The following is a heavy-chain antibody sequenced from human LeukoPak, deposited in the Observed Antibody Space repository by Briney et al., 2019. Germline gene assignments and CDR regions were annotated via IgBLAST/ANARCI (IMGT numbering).Heavy chain of an antibody. CDR2: ISYDGTNK. J-gene: IGHJ4*02. Sequence: GGSLRLSCAASGFTFSTYGMHWVRQAPGKGLEWVTSISYDGTNKYYADSVRGRFTISRDNSKNTLYLQINSLRADDTAVYFCAKTQDDLWSGQYWGQGTLVTVSS. D-gene: IGHD3-3*01. CDR1: GFTFSTYG. CDR3: AKTQDDLWSGQY. V-gene: IGHV3-30*18.